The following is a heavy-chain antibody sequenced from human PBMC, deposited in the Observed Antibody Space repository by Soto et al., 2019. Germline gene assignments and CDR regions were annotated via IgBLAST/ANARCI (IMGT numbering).Heavy chain of an antibody. CDR3: VQSRCGGDCLEIYSSHAYNGLDV. Sequence: QVTLKESGPTLVKPTQTLTLTCTVSELSLRTTGVGVGWVRQPPGKALEWLALLYWDDDKRYSPSLRSRLTIAKDISEKQVVPTMTNMDTVDTATYYCVQSRCGGDCLEIYSSHAYNGLDVWGQGTTVTVSS. D-gene: IGHD2-21*02. V-gene: IGHV2-5*02. CDR1: ELSLRTTGVG. CDR2: LYWDDDK. J-gene: IGHJ6*01.